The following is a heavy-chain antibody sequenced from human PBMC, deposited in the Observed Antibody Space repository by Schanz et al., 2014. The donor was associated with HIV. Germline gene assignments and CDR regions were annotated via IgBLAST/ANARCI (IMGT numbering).Heavy chain of an antibody. Sequence: QVQLVQSGAEVKKPGSSVKVSCKASGGTFSSFAISWVRQAPGQGLEWMGWMKPKNGDAGYAQRFQGRVTMTWDTSKSTAYMELSSLRSEDTALYYCAASFDPTGHHYVLDSWGQGTLVTVSS. D-gene: IGHD3-16*01. CDR2: MKPKNGDA. J-gene: IGHJ1*01. CDR1: GGTFSSFA. V-gene: IGHV1-8*02. CDR3: AASFDPTGHHYVLDS.